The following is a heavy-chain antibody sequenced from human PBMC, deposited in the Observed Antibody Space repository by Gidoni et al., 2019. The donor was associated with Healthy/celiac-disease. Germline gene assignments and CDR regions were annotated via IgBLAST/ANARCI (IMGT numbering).Heavy chain of an antibody. D-gene: IGHD3-10*01. CDR3: ARDPGSGSYLSGFDP. J-gene: IGHJ5*02. CDR2: IYYSGST. Sequence: QVQLQESGPGLVKPSETLSLTCTVSGGSISSYYWSWIRQPPGKGLEWIGYIYYSGSTNYNPSLKSRVTIAVDTSKNQFSLKLSSVTAADTAVYYCARDPGSGSYLSGFDPWGQGTLVTVSS. CDR1: GGSISSYY. V-gene: IGHV4-59*01.